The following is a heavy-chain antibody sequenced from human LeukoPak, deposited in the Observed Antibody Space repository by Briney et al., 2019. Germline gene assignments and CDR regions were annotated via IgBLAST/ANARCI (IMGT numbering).Heavy chain of an antibody. CDR2: INHSGST. V-gene: IGHV4-34*01. Sequence: SETLSLTCAVYGGSFSGYYWTWIRQPPGKGLEWVGEINHSGSTNYNPSLKSRVTISVDTSKNQFSLKLGSVPAADPAVYYCASSLVGGSGSSPFDYWGQGTLVTVSS. CDR3: ASSLVGGSGSSPFDY. J-gene: IGHJ4*02. CDR1: GGSFSGYY. D-gene: IGHD3-10*01.